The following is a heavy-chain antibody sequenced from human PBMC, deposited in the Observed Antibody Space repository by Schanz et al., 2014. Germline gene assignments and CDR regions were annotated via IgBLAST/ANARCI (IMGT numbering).Heavy chain of an antibody. CDR1: GITFSSHS. V-gene: IGHV3-48*01. CDR2: ITYNGGTI. Sequence: EVHLVESGGGLVQPGGSLRLSCAASGITFSSHSFNWVRQAPGKGLEWISYITYNGGTIYYADSVKGRSTISRDNAKNSLYLEMNSLRAEDTALYYCARDRRNAHLDYWGQGTLVTVSS. D-gene: IGHD1-1*01. J-gene: IGHJ4*02. CDR3: ARDRRNAHLDY.